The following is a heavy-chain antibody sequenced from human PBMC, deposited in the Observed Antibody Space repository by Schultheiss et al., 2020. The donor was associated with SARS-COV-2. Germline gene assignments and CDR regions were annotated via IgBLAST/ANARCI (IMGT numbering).Heavy chain of an antibody. CDR3: ARPLIRIAAAAITGGPPAFDI. CDR1: GGSISSSSYY. CDR2: IYYSGST. Sequence: SETLSLTCTVSGGSISSSSYYWGWIRQPPGKGLEWIGSIYYSGSTYYNPSLKSRVTISVDTSKNQFSLKLSSVTAADTAVYYCARPLIRIAAAAITGGPPAFDIWGQGTMVTVSS. V-gene: IGHV4-39*01. D-gene: IGHD6-13*01. J-gene: IGHJ3*02.